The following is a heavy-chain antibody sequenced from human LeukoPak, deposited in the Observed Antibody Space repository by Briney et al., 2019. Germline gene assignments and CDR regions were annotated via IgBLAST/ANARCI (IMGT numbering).Heavy chain of an antibody. J-gene: IGHJ4*02. CDR1: GFTFSSYG. V-gene: IGHV3-30*18. CDR3: AKDKGYYYDSSGYYFDY. CDR2: ISYDGSNK. Sequence: PGRSLRPSCAASGFTFSSYGMHWVRQAPGKGLEWVAVISYDGSNKYYADSVKGRFTISRDNSKNTLYLQMNSLRAEDTAVYYCAKDKGYYYDSSGYYFDYWGQGTLVTVSS. D-gene: IGHD3-22*01.